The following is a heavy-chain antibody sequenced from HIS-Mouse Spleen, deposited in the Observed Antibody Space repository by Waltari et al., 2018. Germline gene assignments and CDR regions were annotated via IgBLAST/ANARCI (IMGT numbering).Heavy chain of an antibody. Sequence: QLQLQESGPGLVKPSETLSLPCTVSGGSISSSSYYWGWIRQPPGKGPEWLGSIYYSGRTYSSPSLNGRVTMSVDTSKNQFSLKLSPVTAADTAVYYCAREIPYSSSWYDWYFDLWGRGTLVTVSS. CDR2: IYYSGRT. CDR3: AREIPYSSSWYDWYFDL. CDR1: GGSISSSSYY. D-gene: IGHD6-13*01. J-gene: IGHJ2*01. V-gene: IGHV4-39*07.